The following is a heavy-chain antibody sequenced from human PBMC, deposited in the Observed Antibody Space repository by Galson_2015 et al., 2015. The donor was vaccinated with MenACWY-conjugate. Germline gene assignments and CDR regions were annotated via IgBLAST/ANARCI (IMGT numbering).Heavy chain of an antibody. CDR2: IKQDGGET. CDR3: VRDVYRCSRSWGGAAACDT. V-gene: IGHV3-7*01. Sequence: SLRLSCAASGFTFSTYWMNWVRQAPGKGLEWVANIKQDGGETYYVDSVKGRFTISRDNAKNSLHLQMNSLRAEDTAVYYCVRDVYRCSRSWGGAAACDTWGQGTMVTVSS. CDR1: GFTFSTYW. D-gene: IGHD6-13*01. J-gene: IGHJ3*02.